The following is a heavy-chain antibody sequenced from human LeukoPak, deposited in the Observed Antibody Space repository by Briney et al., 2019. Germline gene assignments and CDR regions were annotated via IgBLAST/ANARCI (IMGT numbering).Heavy chain of an antibody. CDR3: AKGITLSLDAFDI. J-gene: IGHJ3*02. CDR1: GFTFDDYA. V-gene: IGHV3-9*03. Sequence: GGSLRLSCAASGFTFDDYAMHWVRQAPGKGLEWVSGISWNSGSIGYADSVKGRFTISRDNAKNSLYLQMNSLRAEDMALYYCAKGITLSLDAFDIWGQGTMVTVSS. CDR2: ISWNSGSI.